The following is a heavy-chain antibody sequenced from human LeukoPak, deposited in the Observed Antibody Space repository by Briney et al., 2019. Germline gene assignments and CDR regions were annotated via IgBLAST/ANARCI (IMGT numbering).Heavy chain of an antibody. J-gene: IGHJ4*02. Sequence: VASVKVSCKASGYTFTSYDINWVRQATGQGLEWMGWMNPNSGNTGYAQKFQGRVTITRNTSINTAYMELSSLRSEDTAVYYCARAGGYSYGLDYWGQGTLVTVSS. CDR2: MNPNSGNT. D-gene: IGHD5-18*01. V-gene: IGHV1-8*03. CDR1: GYTFTSYD. CDR3: ARAGGYSYGLDY.